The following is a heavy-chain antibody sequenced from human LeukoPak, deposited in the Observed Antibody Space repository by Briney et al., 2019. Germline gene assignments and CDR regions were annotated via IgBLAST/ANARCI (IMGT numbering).Heavy chain of an antibody. CDR1: EFTFSSYG. CDR3: ARDIRRYCSGGSCYSFDY. J-gene: IGHJ4*02. D-gene: IGHD2-15*01. V-gene: IGHV3-33*01. CDR2: IWYDESKT. Sequence: GASLRLSCAASEFTFSSYGMHWVRQAPGKGREWVAVIWYDESKTYYADSVKGRFTISRDNSKKTLYLQMNSLRAEDTAVYYCARDIRRYCSGGSCYSFDYWGQGTLVTVSS.